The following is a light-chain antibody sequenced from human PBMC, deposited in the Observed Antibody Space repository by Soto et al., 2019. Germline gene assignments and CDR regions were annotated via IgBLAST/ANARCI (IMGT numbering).Light chain of an antibody. CDR2: WAS. CDR1: QSVLYSSNNKNY. V-gene: IGKV4-1*01. CDR3: QQYYSTPPT. Sequence: DTVMTQSPDSLAVSLGERATINCKSSQSVLYSSNNKNYLAWYQQKPGQPPKLLIYWASTRESGVPDRFSGSGSGTDFTLTISSLQAEDVAVYYCQQYYSTPPTFGGVTKVEIK. J-gene: IGKJ4*01.